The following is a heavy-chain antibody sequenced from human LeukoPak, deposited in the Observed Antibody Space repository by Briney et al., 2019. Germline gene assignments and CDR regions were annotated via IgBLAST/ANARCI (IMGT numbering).Heavy chain of an antibody. CDR1: GGSISSYY. J-gene: IGHJ6*03. CDR3: ARDRVTMVRGVIPHYYYYYMDV. V-gene: IGHV4-59*12. Sequence: SETLSLTCTVSGGSISSYYWSWIRQPPGKGLEWIGYIYYSGSTNYNPSLKSRVTISVDTSKNQFSLKLSSVTAADTAVYYCARDRVTMVRGVIPHYYYYYMDVWGKGTTVTISS. CDR2: IYYSGST. D-gene: IGHD3-10*01.